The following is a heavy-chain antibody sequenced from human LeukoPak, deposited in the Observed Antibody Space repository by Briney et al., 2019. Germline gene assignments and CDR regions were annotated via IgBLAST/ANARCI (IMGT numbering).Heavy chain of an antibody. V-gene: IGHV4-34*01. Sequence: SETLSLTCAVYGGSFSGYYWSWIRQPPGKGLEWIGEINHSGSTNYNPSLRSRVTISVEKSKNKFSLMLRSVPAADTAVYYCARGDLFAARRGINLAYWGQGTLVTVSS. D-gene: IGHD6-6*01. CDR3: ARGDLFAARRGINLAY. J-gene: IGHJ4*02. CDR1: GGSFSGYY. CDR2: INHSGST.